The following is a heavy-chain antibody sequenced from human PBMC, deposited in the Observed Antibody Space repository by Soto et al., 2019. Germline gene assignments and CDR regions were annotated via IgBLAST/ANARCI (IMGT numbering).Heavy chain of an antibody. D-gene: IGHD1-1*01. J-gene: IGHJ4*02. Sequence: ASVKVSCKASGYTFSDYYIHWVRQAPGHGLEWMGWINPNSGGTKYAPKFQGGVTMTRDTSITTAYMELSRLRSGDTAVYYCAREPATAKPEGVDFWGQGTLVTVSS. CDR3: AREPATAKPEGVDF. CDR1: GYTFSDYY. V-gene: IGHV1-2*02. CDR2: INPNSGGT.